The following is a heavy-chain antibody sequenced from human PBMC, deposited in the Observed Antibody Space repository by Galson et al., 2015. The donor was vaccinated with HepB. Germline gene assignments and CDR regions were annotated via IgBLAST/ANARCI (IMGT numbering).Heavy chain of an antibody. V-gene: IGHV3-7*05. D-gene: IGHD6-13*01. Sequence: SLRLSCAAAGFTFSGYWMTWVRQAPGKGLEWVAKIKDDESAKYYVDSVRGRFTISRDNAKNLLYLQLNSLRAEDTAVYFCARFAGGGYSTSWYRSGFDYWGQGTLVIVSS. CDR2: IKDDESAK. CDR1: GFTFSGYW. CDR3: ARFAGGGYSTSWYRSGFDY. J-gene: IGHJ4*02.